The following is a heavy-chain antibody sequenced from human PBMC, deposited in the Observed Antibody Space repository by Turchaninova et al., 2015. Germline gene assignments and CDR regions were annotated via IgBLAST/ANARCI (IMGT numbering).Heavy chain of an antibody. CDR3: AGSWGLFDY. Sequence: QVQLQQWGAGLLKPSETLSLTCAVYGGSFSGYYWSWIRQPPGKGLEWIGEINHSGSTNYNPSLKSRFNISVDTSTNHFSLKLSSVTAADTAVYYCAGSWGLFDYWGQGTLVTVSS. V-gene: IGHV4-34*01. J-gene: IGHJ4*02. CDR1: GGSFSGYY. CDR2: INHSGST. D-gene: IGHD7-27*01.